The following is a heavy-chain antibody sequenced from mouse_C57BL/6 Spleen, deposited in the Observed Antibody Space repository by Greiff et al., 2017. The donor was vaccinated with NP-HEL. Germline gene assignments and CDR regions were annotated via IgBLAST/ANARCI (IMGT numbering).Heavy chain of an antibody. CDR1: GYTFTDYY. Sequence: VQLKESGPVLVKPGASVKMSCKASGYTFTDYYMNWVKQSHGKSLEWIGVINPYNGGTSYNQKFKGKATLTVDKSSSTAYMELNSLTSEDSAVYYCAKALGRDYFDYWGQDTTLTVSS. V-gene: IGHV1-19*01. CDR3: AKALGRDYFDY. J-gene: IGHJ2*01. CDR2: INPYNGGT. D-gene: IGHD4-1*01.